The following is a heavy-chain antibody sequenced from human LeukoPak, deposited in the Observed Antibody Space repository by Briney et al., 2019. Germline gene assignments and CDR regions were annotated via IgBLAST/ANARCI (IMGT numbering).Heavy chain of an antibody. CDR2: ISAYNGNT. J-gene: IGHJ5*02. CDR3: ARDRSPGSARYSYGP. D-gene: IGHD5-18*01. CDR1: GYTFTSYG. V-gene: IGHV1-18*01. Sequence: ASVKVSCKASGYTFTSYGISWVRQAPGQGLEWMGWISAYNGNTNYAQKLQGRVTMTTDTSTSTAYMELRSPRSDDTAVYYCARDRSPGSARYSYGPWGQGTLVTVSS.